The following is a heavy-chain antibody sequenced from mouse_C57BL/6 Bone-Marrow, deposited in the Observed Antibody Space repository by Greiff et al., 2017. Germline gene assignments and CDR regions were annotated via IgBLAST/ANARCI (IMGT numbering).Heavy chain of an antibody. Sequence: EVKLQESGGGLVQPGGSMKLSCVASGFTFSNYWMNWVRQSPEKGLEWVAQIRLKSDNYATHYAESVKGRFTISRDDSKSSVYLQMNKLRAEDTGIYYCTVEVRAYWGQGTLVTVSA. J-gene: IGHJ3*01. V-gene: IGHV6-3*01. CDR3: TVEVRAY. CDR1: GFTFSNYW. CDR2: IRLKSDNYAT.